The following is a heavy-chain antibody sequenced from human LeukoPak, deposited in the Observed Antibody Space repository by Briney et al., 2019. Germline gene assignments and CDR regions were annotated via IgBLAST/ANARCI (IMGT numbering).Heavy chain of an antibody. V-gene: IGHV4-59*12. Sequence: PSETLSLTCTVSNGSLINYYWSWIRQPPGKTLEWIGYIYYNGLTNYNPSLKSRVTISVDTSKNQFSLKLSSVTAADTAVYYCARGRHYYDSSGYYYNYWGQGTLVTVSS. D-gene: IGHD3-22*01. CDR1: NGSLINYY. CDR2: IYYNGLT. J-gene: IGHJ4*02. CDR3: ARGRHYYDSSGYYYNY.